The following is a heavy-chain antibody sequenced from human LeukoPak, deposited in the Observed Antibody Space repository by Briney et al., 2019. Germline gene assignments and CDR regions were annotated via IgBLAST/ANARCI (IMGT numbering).Heavy chain of an antibody. D-gene: IGHD3-10*01. CDR3: AKDPLWFGEVKGGYFDY. V-gene: IGHV3-30*18. CDR2: ISYDGSNK. Sequence: GGSLGLSCAASGFTFSSYGMHWVRQAPGKGLEWVAVISYDGSNKYYADSVKGRFTISRDNSKNTLYLQMNSLRAEDTAVYYCAKDPLWFGEVKGGYFDYWGQGTLVTVSS. J-gene: IGHJ4*02. CDR1: GFTFSSYG.